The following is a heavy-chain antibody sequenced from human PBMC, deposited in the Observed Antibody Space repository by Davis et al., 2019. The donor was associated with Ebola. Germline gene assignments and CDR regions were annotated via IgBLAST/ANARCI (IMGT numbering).Heavy chain of an antibody. J-gene: IGHJ4*02. CDR3: ASSPYYDYVWGSYRWSFWDY. CDR2: IYPGDSDT. Sequence: GESLKISCKGSGYSFTSYWIGWVRQMPGKGLEWMGLIYPGDSDTSYSPSFQGQVTISADKSISTAYLQWSSLKASDTAMYYCASSPYYDYVWGSYRWSFWDYWGQGTLVTVSS. V-gene: IGHV5-51*01. CDR1: GYSFTSYW. D-gene: IGHD3-16*02.